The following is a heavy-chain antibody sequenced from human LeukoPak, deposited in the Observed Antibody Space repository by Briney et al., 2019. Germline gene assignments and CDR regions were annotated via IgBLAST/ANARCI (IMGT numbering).Heavy chain of an antibody. CDR1: GFAFSHFA. V-gene: IGHV3-23*01. CDR3: ARDPNYYGSGSRNYFDY. Sequence: PGGSLRLSCAASGFAFSHFAINWVRQAPGKGLEWVSGITGSGLTTYYADSEKGRFTISRDNSKNTLFLQMDSLRAEDTAVYYCARDPNYYGSGSRNYFDYWGQGTLVTVSS. J-gene: IGHJ4*02. D-gene: IGHD3-10*01. CDR2: ITGSGLTT.